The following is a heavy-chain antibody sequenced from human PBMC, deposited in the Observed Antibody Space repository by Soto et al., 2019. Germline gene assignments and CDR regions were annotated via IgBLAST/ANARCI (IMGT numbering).Heavy chain of an antibody. CDR1: GFTFSSYG. V-gene: IGHV3-33*01. D-gene: IGHD6-13*01. CDR3: AREPDSSSWYLSMHY. Sequence: QVQLVESGGGVVQPGRSLRLSCAASGFTFSSYGMHWVRQAPGKGLEWVAVIWYDGSNKYYADSVKGRFTISRDNSKNTLYLQMNSLRAEDTAVYYCAREPDSSSWYLSMHYWGQGTLVTVSS. CDR2: IWYDGSNK. J-gene: IGHJ4*02.